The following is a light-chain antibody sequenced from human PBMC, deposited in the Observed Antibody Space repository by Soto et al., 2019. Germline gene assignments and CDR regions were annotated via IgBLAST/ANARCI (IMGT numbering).Light chain of an antibody. CDR1: QSVSGW. J-gene: IGKJ1*01. CDR2: DAS. V-gene: IGKV1-5*01. Sequence: DIQMTQSTSTLSGSVGDRVTITCRASQSVSGWLAWYQQKPGEAPKLLIYDASALPRGVPSRFSGSGSGTKFTLTIASLQPDDFATYYCQQYETFSGTFGPGTKVDIK. CDR3: QQYETFSGT.